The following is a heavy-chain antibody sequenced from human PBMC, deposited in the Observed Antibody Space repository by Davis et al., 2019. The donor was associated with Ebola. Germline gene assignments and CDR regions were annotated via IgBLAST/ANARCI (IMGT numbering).Heavy chain of an antibody. CDR3: AKESGGSGWAFDY. Sequence: PGGSLRLSCAASGFTFDDYAMHWVRHAPGKGLEWVSGISWNSGSIGYADSVKGRFTISRDNAKNSLYLQMNSLRAEDMALYYCAKESGGSGWAFDYWGQGTLVTVSS. J-gene: IGHJ4*02. V-gene: IGHV3-9*03. CDR1: GFTFDDYA. CDR2: ISWNSGSI. D-gene: IGHD6-19*01.